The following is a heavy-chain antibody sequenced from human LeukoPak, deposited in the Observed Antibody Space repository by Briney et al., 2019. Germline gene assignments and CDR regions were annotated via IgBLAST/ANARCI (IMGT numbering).Heavy chain of an antibody. J-gene: IGHJ4*02. CDR1: GYTFTSYY. Sequence: ASVKVSCKASGYTFTSYYMHWVRQAPGQGLEWMGIINPSGGSTSYAQKFQGRVIMTRDTSTSTVYMELSSLRSEDTAVYYRARDLTPVVGATTFDYWGQGTLVTVSS. V-gene: IGHV1-46*01. CDR2: INPSGGST. CDR3: ARDLTPVVGATTFDY. D-gene: IGHD1-26*01.